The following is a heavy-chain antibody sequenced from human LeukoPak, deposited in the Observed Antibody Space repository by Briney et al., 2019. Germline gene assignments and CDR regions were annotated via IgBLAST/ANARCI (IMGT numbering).Heavy chain of an antibody. CDR1: GFTFSGSA. CDR2: IRSKANSYAT. D-gene: IGHD2-2*01. V-gene: IGHV3-73*01. CDR3: TRILIDCSSTSCYVRAFDI. J-gene: IGHJ3*02. Sequence: GGSLRLSCAASGFTFSGSAMHWVRQASGKGLEWVGRIRSKANSYATAYAASVKGRFTISRDDSKNTAYLQMNSLKTEDTAVYYRTRILIDCSSTSCYVRAFDIWGQGTMVTVSS.